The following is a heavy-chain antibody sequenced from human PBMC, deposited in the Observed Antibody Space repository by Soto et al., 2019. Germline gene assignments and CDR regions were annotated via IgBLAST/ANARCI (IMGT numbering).Heavy chain of an antibody. V-gene: IGHV6-1*01. Sequence: QTLSLTCAISGDSVSSNSAAWNWIRQSPSRGLEWLGRTYYRSKWYNDYAVSVKSRITINPDTSKNKFSLQLNSVTPEDTAVYYCARDEVRTVTYGGGFDPWGQGTLVTVSA. CDR3: ARDEVRTVTYGGGFDP. CDR1: GDSVSSNSAA. J-gene: IGHJ5*02. CDR2: TYYRSKWYN. D-gene: IGHD4-17*01.